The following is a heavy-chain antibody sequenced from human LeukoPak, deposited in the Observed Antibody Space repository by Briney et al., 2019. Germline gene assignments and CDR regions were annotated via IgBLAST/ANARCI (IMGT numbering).Heavy chain of an antibody. Sequence: GGSLRLSCAASGFTFSSYSMNWVRQAPGKGLEWVSSISSSSSYIYYAVSVKGRFTISRDNAKNSLYLQMNSLRAEDTAVYYCARDRFGGSSFYDAFDIWGQGTMVTVSS. CDR1: GFTFSSYS. CDR3: ARDRFGGSSFYDAFDI. D-gene: IGHD2-15*01. CDR2: ISSSSSYI. J-gene: IGHJ3*02. V-gene: IGHV3-21*01.